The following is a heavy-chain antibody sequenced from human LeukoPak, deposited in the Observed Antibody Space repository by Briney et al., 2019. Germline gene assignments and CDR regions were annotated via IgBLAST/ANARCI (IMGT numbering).Heavy chain of an antibody. Sequence: SETLSLTCAVYGGSFSGYYWSWIRQPPGKGLEWIGEINHSGSTNYNPSLKSRVTISVDTSKNQFSLKLSSVTAADTAVHYCARGRRKYYYDSSGCIDPWGQGTLVTVSS. J-gene: IGHJ5*02. CDR2: INHSGST. V-gene: IGHV4-34*01. CDR1: GGSFSGYY. D-gene: IGHD3-22*01. CDR3: ARGRRKYYYDSSGCIDP.